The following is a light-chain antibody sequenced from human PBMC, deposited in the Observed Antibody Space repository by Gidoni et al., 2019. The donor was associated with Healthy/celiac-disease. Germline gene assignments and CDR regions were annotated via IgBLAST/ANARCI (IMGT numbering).Light chain of an antibody. J-gene: IGKJ4*01. CDR1: QGIRND. CDR2: AAS. Sequence: AIQMTQYPASLSASVGDRVTITCRASQGIRNDLGWYQQKPGKAPKLLIYAASSLQSGVPSRFRGSGSGTDFTLTISSLQPEDFATYSCLQDYNYPALTFGGXTKVEIK. CDR3: LQDYNYPALT. V-gene: IGKV1-6*01.